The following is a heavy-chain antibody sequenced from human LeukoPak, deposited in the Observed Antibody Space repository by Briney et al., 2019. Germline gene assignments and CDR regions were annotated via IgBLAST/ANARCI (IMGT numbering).Heavy chain of an antibody. CDR3: ASLGYYYDSRGAFDY. CDR2: IYYSGST. V-gene: IGHV4-31*03. D-gene: IGHD3-22*01. J-gene: IGHJ4*02. Sequence: SETLSLTCTVSGRSISSSGYYWSWIRQHPGKGLEWIGYIYYSGSTYYNPSLKSRVTISVDTSKNQFSLKLSSVTAADTAVYYCASLGYYYDSRGAFDYWGQGTLVTVSS. CDR1: GRSISSSGYY.